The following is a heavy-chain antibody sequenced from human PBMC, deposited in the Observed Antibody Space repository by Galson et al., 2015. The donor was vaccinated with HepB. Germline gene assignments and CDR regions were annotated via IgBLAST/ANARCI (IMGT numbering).Heavy chain of an antibody. V-gene: IGHV3-15*01. D-gene: IGHD3-22*01. J-gene: IGHJ4*02. CDR2: IKSTADGGTK. CDR1: GFTFTNAW. CDR3: VRKYDSSGYFDL. Sequence: SLRLSCAGSGFTFTNAWMSWVRQAPGKGLEWVGRIKSTADGGTKEYAAPVKGRFTIARDDSKKRLYLQMNSLRAEDTAIYYCVRKYDSSGYFDLWGQGTLVIVFS.